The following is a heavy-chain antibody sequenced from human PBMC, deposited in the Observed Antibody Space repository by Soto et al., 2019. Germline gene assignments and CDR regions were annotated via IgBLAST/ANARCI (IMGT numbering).Heavy chain of an antibody. CDR2: ISWDSGRI. J-gene: IGHJ4*02. V-gene: IGHV3-9*01. D-gene: IGHD6-19*01. Sequence: EVQLVESGGGLVQPGRSLRLSCAASGFTFDDYAMHWVRQAPGKGLEWVSGISWDSGRIGYADSVKGRFTISRDNVANSMYLQMNSLRTEDTALYFCARVIAVGATGYYFDYWGQGTLVTVSS. CDR3: ARVIAVGATGYYFDY. CDR1: GFTFDDYA.